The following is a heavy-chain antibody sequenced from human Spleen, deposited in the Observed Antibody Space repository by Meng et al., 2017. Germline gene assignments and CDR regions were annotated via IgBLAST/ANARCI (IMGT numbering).Heavy chain of an antibody. J-gene: IGHJ5*02. CDR2: IYYSGST. V-gene: IGHV4-31*03. D-gene: IGHD3-16*01. Sequence: QVKLHEWGPGLVKPSQTLSLTCTVSGGSISSGGYYWSWIRQHPGKGLEWIGYIYYSGSTYYNPSLKSRDTISVDTSKNQFSLKLSSVTAADTAVYYCASGRFGWFDPWGQGTLVTVSS. CDR1: GGSISSGGYY. CDR3: ASGRFGWFDP.